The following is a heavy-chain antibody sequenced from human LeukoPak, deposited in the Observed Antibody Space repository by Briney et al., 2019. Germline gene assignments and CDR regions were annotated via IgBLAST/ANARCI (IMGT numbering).Heavy chain of an antibody. D-gene: IGHD6-13*01. J-gene: IGHJ5*02. CDR3: ARDPGSSSSWPRKHGYWFDP. Sequence: HAGGSLRLSCAASGFTFSSYAMHWVRQAPGKGLEWVAVISYDGSNKYYADSVKGRFTISRDNSKNTLYLQMNSLRAEDTAVYYCARDPGSSSSWPRKHGYWFDPWGQGTLVTVSS. CDR1: GFTFSSYA. V-gene: IGHV3-30*04. CDR2: ISYDGSNK.